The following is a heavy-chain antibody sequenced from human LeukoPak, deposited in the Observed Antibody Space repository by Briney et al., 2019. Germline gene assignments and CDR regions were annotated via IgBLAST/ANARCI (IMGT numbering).Heavy chain of an antibody. D-gene: IGHD6-13*01. V-gene: IGHV3-33*01. Sequence: TGGSLRLSCAASGFTFSNHGMHWVRQGPGKGLEWVAIIWYDGSNKYYADSVKGRFTISRDNSKNTLYLQMNSLRAEDTAVYYCARDRDVYSSRWNRNFAYWGQGTLVTVSA. CDR3: ARDRDVYSSRWNRNFAY. CDR1: GFTFSNHG. CDR2: IWYDGSNK. J-gene: IGHJ4*02.